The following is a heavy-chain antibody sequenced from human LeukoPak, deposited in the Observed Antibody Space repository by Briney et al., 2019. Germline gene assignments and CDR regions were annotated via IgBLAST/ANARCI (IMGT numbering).Heavy chain of an antibody. CDR3: AKVRAYGSGSYSPGFDP. Sequence: PGGSLRLSCAAPGFTFSSYAMSWGRPAPGKGLEWVSAISGSGGSTYYADSVKGRFTISRDNSKNTLYLQMNSLRAEDTAVYYCAKVRAYGSGSYSPGFDPWGQGTLVTVSS. D-gene: IGHD3-10*01. J-gene: IGHJ5*02. CDR1: GFTFSSYA. V-gene: IGHV3-23*01. CDR2: ISGSGGST.